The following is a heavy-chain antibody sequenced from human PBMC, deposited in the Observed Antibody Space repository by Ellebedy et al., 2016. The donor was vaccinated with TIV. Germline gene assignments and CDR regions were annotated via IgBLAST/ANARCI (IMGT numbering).Heavy chain of an antibody. D-gene: IGHD4-11*01. CDR1: GFSFSNFW. CDR2: IKTDGSET. Sequence: PGGSLRLSCAAWGFSFSNFWMSWVRQAPGKGLEWVAHIKTDGSETYYVDSVKGRFTISRDNAKNSLYLQMNSLRAEDTAVYYCARSTTSTGRVYWGPGTLVAVSS. V-gene: IGHV3-7*01. J-gene: IGHJ4*02. CDR3: ARSTTSTGRVY.